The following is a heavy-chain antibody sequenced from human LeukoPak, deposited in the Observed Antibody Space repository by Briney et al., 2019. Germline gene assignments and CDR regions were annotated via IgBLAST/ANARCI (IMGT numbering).Heavy chain of an antibody. D-gene: IGHD3-22*01. V-gene: IGHV1-18*01. Sequence: EASVKVSCKASGYTFTSYGISWVRQAPGQGLEWMGWISAYNGNTNYAQKLQGRVTMTTDTSTSTAYMELRSLRSDDTAVYYCARSNYYDSSGYYGGDYWGQGTLVTVSS. CDR1: GYTFTSYG. CDR2: ISAYNGNT. CDR3: ARSNYYDSSGYYGGDY. J-gene: IGHJ4*02.